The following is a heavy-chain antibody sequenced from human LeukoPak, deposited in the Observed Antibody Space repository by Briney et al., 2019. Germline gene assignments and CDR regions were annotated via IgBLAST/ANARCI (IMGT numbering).Heavy chain of an antibody. CDR2: TSYDGSNK. J-gene: IGHJ4*02. Sequence: PGRSLRLSCAASGFTFSNYGMHWVRQAPGKGLEWVAVTSYDGSNKYYAGSVKGRFTISRDNSKNTLYLQMNSLRAEDTAVYYCAKGEMATIWGVFDYWGQGTLVTVSS. V-gene: IGHV3-30*18. D-gene: IGHD5-24*01. CDR3: AKGEMATIWGVFDY. CDR1: GFTFSNYG.